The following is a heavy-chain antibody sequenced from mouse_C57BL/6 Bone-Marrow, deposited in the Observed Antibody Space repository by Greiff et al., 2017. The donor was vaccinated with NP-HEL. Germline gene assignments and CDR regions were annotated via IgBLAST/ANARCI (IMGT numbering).Heavy chain of an antibody. CDR2: INPSNGGT. Sequence: QVQLQQPGTELVKPGASVKLSCKASGYTFTSYWMHWVKQRPGQGLEWIGNINPSNGGTNYNEKFKSKATLTVDKSSSTAYMQLSSLTSEDSAVYDGARRGYGSSYGYCDVWGTGTTVTVSS. V-gene: IGHV1-53*01. CDR1: GYTFTSYW. D-gene: IGHD1-1*01. J-gene: IGHJ1*03. CDR3: ARRGYGSSYGYCDV.